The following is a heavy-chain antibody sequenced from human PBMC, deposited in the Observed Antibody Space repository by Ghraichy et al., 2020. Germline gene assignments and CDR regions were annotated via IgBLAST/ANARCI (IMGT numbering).Heavy chain of an antibody. CDR3: ASTRRMVRGVPYKSIDY. CDR2: INHSGST. D-gene: IGHD3-10*01. Sequence: SETLSLTCAVYGGSFSGYYWSWIRQPPGKGLEWIGEINHSGSTNYNPSLKSRVTISVDTSKNQFSLKLSSVTAADTAVYYCASTRRMVRGVPYKSIDYWGQGTLVTVSS. V-gene: IGHV4-34*01. J-gene: IGHJ4*02. CDR1: GGSFSGYY.